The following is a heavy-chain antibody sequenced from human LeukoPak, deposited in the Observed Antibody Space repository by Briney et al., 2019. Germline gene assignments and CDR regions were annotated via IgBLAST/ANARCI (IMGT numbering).Heavy chain of an antibody. V-gene: IGHV1-69*13. CDR2: IIPIFGTA. Sequence: SVKVSCKASGGTFISYAISWVRQAPGQGLEWMGGIIPIFGTANYAQKFQGRVTITADESTSTAYMELSSLRSEDTAVYYCARGLITTRSHFDYWGQGTLVTVSS. CDR1: GGTFISYA. CDR3: ARGLITTRSHFDY. J-gene: IGHJ4*02. D-gene: IGHD3-22*01.